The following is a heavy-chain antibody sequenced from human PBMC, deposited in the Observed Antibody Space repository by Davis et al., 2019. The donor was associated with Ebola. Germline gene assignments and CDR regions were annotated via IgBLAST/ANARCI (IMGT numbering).Heavy chain of an antibody. CDR3: AKGVGNFDY. D-gene: IGHD1-26*01. CDR1: GFTFSIYS. Sequence: GESLKISCAASGFTFSIYSMNWVRQAPGKGLEWVSSISSSSSYIYYADSVKGRFTISRANSKNTLYLQMNSLRAEDTAVYYCAKGVGNFDYWGQGTLVTVSS. V-gene: IGHV3-21*04. J-gene: IGHJ4*02. CDR2: ISSSSSYI.